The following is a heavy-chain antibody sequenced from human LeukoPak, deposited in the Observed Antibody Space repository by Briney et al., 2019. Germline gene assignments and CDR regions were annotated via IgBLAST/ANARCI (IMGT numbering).Heavy chain of an antibody. J-gene: IGHJ3*02. V-gene: IGHV1-69*13. D-gene: IGHD6-19*01. Sequence: SVKVSCKASGGTFSSYAISWVRQAPGQGLEWMGGIIPIFGTANNAQKFQGRVTITADESASTAYMELSSLRSEDTAVYYCAGGTIAVAGTLGGAFDIWGQGTMVTVSS. CDR3: AGGTIAVAGTLGGAFDI. CDR1: GGTFSSYA. CDR2: IIPIFGTA.